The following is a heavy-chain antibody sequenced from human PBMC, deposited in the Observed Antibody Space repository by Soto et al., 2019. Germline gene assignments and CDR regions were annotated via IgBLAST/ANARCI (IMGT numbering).Heavy chain of an antibody. D-gene: IGHD3-10*01. Sequence: SDTLSLTCTVSGGSISSSSYYWGWIRQPPGKGLEWIGSIYYSGSTYYNPSLKSRVTISVDTSKNQFSLKLSSVTAADTAVYYCARWGTWGYYYGSGGGMDVWGQGTTDTVSS. V-gene: IGHV4-39*01. CDR1: GGSISSSSYY. CDR3: ARWGTWGYYYGSGGGMDV. J-gene: IGHJ6*02. CDR2: IYYSGST.